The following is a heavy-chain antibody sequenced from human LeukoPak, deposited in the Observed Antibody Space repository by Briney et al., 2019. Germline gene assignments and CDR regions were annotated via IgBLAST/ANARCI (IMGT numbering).Heavy chain of an antibody. J-gene: IGHJ3*02. V-gene: IGHV3-9*01. CDR3: AKDTAFDI. Sequence: GGSLRLSCAASGFTFSSYAMSWVRQAPGKGLEWVSGISWNSGSIGYADSVKGRFTISRDNAKNSLYLQMNSLRAEDTALYYCAKDTAFDIWGQGTMVTVS. CDR2: ISWNSGSI. CDR1: GFTFSSYA.